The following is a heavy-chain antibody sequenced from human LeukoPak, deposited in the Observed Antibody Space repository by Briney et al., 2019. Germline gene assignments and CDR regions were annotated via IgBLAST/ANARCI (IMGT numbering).Heavy chain of an antibody. CDR2: ISSSSSYI. V-gene: IGHV3-21*01. CDR3: ARGTGYFLLDY. J-gene: IGHJ4*02. CDR1: GFTFSTYS. Sequence: PGGSLRLSCAASGFTFSTYSMKWVRQAPGKGLEWVSSISSSSSYIYYADSVKGRFTISRDNAKNTLYLQMNGLRAEDTAVYYCARGTGYFLLDYWGQGTLVTVSS. D-gene: IGHD6-25*01.